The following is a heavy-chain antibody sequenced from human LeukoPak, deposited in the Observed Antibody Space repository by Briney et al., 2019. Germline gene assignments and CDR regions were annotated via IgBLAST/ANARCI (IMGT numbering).Heavy chain of an antibody. CDR3: ARALLGAFDI. D-gene: IGHD1-26*01. V-gene: IGHV3-21*01. J-gene: IGHJ3*02. CDR1: GFTLSSYS. CDR2: ISSSSSYI. Sequence: GGPLRLSCAASGFTLSSYSMNCVRQARGEGLECVSSISSSSSYIYHADSVKGRFTIYRDNAKNSLYLQMNSLRAEDTAVYYCARALLGAFDIWGQGTMVTVSS.